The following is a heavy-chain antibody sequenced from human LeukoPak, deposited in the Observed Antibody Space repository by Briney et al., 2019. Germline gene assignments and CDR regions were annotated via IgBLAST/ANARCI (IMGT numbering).Heavy chain of an antibody. CDR2: ISYDGSNT. Sequence: PGRSLRLSCTASGFTFSGYGMHWVRQAPGMGLEWVAIISYDGSNTFYGGSVKGRFTISRDNSKKTLYLQMNSLRTEDTAVYYCARDQTAVTGVWGTIDYWGQGTLVTVSS. J-gene: IGHJ4*02. D-gene: IGHD2-8*02. CDR1: GFTFSGYG. CDR3: ARDQTAVTGVWGTIDY. V-gene: IGHV3-30*03.